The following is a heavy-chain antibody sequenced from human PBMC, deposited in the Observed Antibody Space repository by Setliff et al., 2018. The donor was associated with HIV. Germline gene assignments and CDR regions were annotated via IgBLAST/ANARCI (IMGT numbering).Heavy chain of an antibody. D-gene: IGHD6-6*01. CDR2: FHYRGSP. V-gene: IGHV4-61*01. J-gene: IGHJ2*01. CDR3: ARSVARDYWYFGH. CDR1: SGSISSNTYY. Sequence: SETLSLTCSVSSGSISSNTYYWSWIRQPPGEGLEFLGFFHYRGSPIYNPSLKSRVKISVDTSKNQFSLNLTSVTAADTAVYYCARSVARDYWYFGHWGRGTLVTVSS.